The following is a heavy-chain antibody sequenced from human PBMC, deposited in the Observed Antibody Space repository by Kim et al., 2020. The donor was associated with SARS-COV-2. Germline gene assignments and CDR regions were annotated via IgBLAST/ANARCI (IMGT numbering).Heavy chain of an antibody. V-gene: IGHV3-33*01. D-gene: IGHD6-19*01. CDR2: IWYDVSNI. CDR1: GFTFSRYG. J-gene: IGHJ4*02. Sequence: GGSLRLSCAASGFTFSRYGVHWVRQAPGKGPEWVAVIWYDVSNIYYGDSVKGRFTISRDNSKNTVYLQMNSLRAEDTAVYYCARKEEHSRGCLGDHWGQGTLVTVSS. CDR3: ARKEEHSRGCLGDH.